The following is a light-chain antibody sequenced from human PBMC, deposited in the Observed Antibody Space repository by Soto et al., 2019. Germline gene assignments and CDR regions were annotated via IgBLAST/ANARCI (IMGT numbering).Light chain of an antibody. Sequence: DVVMTQSALSLPVTLGQPASISCISSQSLVFSDGNTYLNWFLQRPGQSPRRLIYKVSKRDSGVPDRLTGSGSDTDFTLKISRVEADDVGVYYCMQGSHWPPTFGQGTKLEI. CDR3: MQGSHWPPT. CDR2: KVS. J-gene: IGKJ2*01. V-gene: IGKV2-30*01. CDR1: QSLVFSDGNTY.